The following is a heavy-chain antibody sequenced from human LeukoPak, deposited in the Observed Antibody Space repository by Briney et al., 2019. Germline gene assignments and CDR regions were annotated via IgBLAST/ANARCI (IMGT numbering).Heavy chain of an antibody. D-gene: IGHD2-8*01. Sequence: GGSLRLSCAASGFTVRSNYMSWVRQAPGKGLEWVSVIDSGGSTYYADSVKGRFSISRDNSKNTVYLEMKSLRVEDTAVYHCAREDAFDYWGQGTLVTVSS. V-gene: IGHV3-53*01. CDR1: GFTVRSNY. J-gene: IGHJ4*02. CDR2: IDSGGST. CDR3: AREDAFDY.